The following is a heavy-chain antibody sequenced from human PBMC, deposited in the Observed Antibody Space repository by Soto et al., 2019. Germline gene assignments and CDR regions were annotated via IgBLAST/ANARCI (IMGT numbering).Heavy chain of an antibody. CDR2: ISYDGSNK. CDR1: GFTFSSYG. J-gene: IGHJ4*02. V-gene: IGHV3-30*18. CDR3: AKDLLGIAVAGPTDY. Sequence: QVQLVESGGGVVQPGRSLRLSCAASGFTFSSYGMHWVRQAPGKGLEWVAVISYDGSNKYYADSVKGRFTISRDNSKNTLYLQMNSLRAEDTAVYYCAKDLLGIAVAGPTDYWGQGTLVTVSS. D-gene: IGHD6-19*01.